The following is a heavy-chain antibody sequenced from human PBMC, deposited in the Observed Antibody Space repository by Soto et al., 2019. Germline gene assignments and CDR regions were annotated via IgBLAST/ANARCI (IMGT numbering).Heavy chain of an antibody. V-gene: IGHV4-30-4*08. Sequence: PSETLCLTCSVSGGSIGGGGDHWSWIRQPPGKGLEWIGYIYYSGSTYYNPSLKSRVTISVDTSKNQFSLKLSSVTAADTAVYYCASRKSSPYFDYWGQGTLVTVSS. J-gene: IGHJ4*02. CDR1: GGSIGGGGDH. CDR3: ASRKSSPYFDY. D-gene: IGHD3-10*01. CDR2: IYYSGST.